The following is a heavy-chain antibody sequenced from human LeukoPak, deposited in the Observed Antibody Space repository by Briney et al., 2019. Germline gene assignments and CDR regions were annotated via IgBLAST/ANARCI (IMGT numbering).Heavy chain of an antibody. CDR2: ISWNSGSI. CDR1: GFTFVDYA. J-gene: IGHJ4*02. V-gene: IGHV3-9*01. Sequence: PGGSLRLSCAASGFTFVDYAMHWVRHAPGKGLEWVSGISWNSGSIGYADSVKGRFTISRDNAKNSLYLQMNSLRAEVTALYYCAKGQYYYDSSGLDYWGQGTLVTVSS. CDR3: AKGQYYYDSSGLDY. D-gene: IGHD3-22*01.